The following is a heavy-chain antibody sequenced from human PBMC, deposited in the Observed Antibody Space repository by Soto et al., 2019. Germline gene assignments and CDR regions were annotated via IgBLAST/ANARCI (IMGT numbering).Heavy chain of an antibody. D-gene: IGHD6-19*01. Sequence: ASVKVSCKASGYTFTGYYMHWVRQAPGQGLEWMGWTNPNSGGTNYAQKFQGRVTMTRDTSISTAYMELSRLRSDDTAVYYCARDAAVAGTEENQNWFDPWGQGTLVTVSS. CDR2: TNPNSGGT. CDR3: ARDAAVAGTEENQNWFDP. V-gene: IGHV1-2*02. J-gene: IGHJ5*02. CDR1: GYTFTGYY.